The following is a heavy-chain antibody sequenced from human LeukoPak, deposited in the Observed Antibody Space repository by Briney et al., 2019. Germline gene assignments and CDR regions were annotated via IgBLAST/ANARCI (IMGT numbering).Heavy chain of an antibody. V-gene: IGHV3-53*05. CDR2: IYSGGTT. CDR3: ARDWAVAGGVDF. CDR1: GFTVSSNY. D-gene: IGHD6-19*01. Sequence: PGGSLRLSCAASGFTVSSNYMSWVRQAPEKGLEWVSVIYSGGTTYYADSVKGRFTISRDNSENTLFLRMNSLRAEDTAVYYCARDWAVAGGVDFWGQGTLVTVSS. J-gene: IGHJ4*02.